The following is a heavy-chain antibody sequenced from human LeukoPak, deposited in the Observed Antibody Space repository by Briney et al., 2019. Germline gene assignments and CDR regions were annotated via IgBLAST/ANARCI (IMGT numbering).Heavy chain of an antibody. CDR2: VYYTGST. CDR3: ARHFAYSSSSYFDY. D-gene: IGHD6-6*01. J-gene: IGHJ4*02. V-gene: IGHV4-59*08. Sequence: PSETLSLTCSVSGGTVSNYYWSWIRQPPWKGLEWIGYVYYTGSTNYNPSLKSRVTMFEDKSKNQFSLRLYSVTVADTAVYYCARHFAYSSSSYFDYWGQGSLVTVSS. CDR1: GGTVSNYY.